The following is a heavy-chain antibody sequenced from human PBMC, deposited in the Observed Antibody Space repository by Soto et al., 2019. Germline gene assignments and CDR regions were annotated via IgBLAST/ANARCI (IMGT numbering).Heavy chain of an antibody. Sequence: QVQLVQSGAEVKKPGSSVKVSCKASGGTFSSYTISWVRQAPGQGLEWMGRIIPILGIANYAQKFQGRVTITADKSTSTAYMELSSLRSEDTAVYYCARDRQGIAVALDWGQATLVTVSS. J-gene: IGHJ4*02. D-gene: IGHD6-19*01. V-gene: IGHV1-69*08. CDR3: ARDRQGIAVALD. CDR2: IIPILGIA. CDR1: GGTFSSYT.